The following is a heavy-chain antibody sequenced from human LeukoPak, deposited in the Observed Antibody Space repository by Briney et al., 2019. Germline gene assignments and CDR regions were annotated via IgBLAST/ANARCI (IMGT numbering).Heavy chain of an antibody. CDR1: GGSISSSSYY. V-gene: IGHV4-39*02. Sequence: PSETLALTCSVSGGSISSSSYYWGWIRQSPGKGLEWIGSMYYRGTTYENSSFKRRLTLSIDTSNNQFSLKLTSVTAADTAVYFCAREYSRSVVAGSRPDLWGQGLLVTVSS. J-gene: IGHJ4*02. CDR3: AREYSRSVVAGSRPDL. CDR2: MYYRGTT. D-gene: IGHD2-21*01.